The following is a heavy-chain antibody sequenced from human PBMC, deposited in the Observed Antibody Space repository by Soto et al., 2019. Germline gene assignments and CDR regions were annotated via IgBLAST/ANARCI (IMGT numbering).Heavy chain of an antibody. CDR2: INAGNGNT. CDR3: ARDGTFAYDYVWGSYQDYYYGMDV. Sequence: ASVKVSCKASGYTFTSYAMHWVRQAPGQRLEWIEWINAGNGNTKYSQKFQGRVTITRDTSASTAYMELSSLRSEDTAVYYCARDGTFAYDYVWGSYQDYYYGMDVWGQGTTVTVSS. J-gene: IGHJ6*02. CDR1: GYTFTSYA. D-gene: IGHD3-16*02. V-gene: IGHV1-3*01.